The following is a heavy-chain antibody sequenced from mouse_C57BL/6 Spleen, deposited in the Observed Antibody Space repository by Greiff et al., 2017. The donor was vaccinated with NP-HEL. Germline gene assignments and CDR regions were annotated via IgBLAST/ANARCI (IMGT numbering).Heavy chain of an antibody. CDR2: INPSTGGT. Sequence: EVQLQQSGPELVKPGASVKISCKASGYSFTGYYMNWVKQSPEKSLEWIGEINPSTGGTTYNQKFKAKATLTVDKSSSTAYMQLKSLTSEDSAVYYCAREGERRGGCAWGQGALVTVSA. CDR1: GYSFTGYY. CDR3: AREGERRGGCA. J-gene: IGHJ3*01. V-gene: IGHV1-42*01.